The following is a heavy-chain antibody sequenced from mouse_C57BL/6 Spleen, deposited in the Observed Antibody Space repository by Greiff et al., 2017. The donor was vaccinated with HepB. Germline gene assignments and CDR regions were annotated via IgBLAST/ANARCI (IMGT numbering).Heavy chain of an antibody. D-gene: IGHD2-1*01. CDR2: IYPGDGDT. J-gene: IGHJ4*01. CDR1: GYAFSSSW. Sequence: LQESGPELVKPGASVKISCKASGYAFSSSWMNWVKQRPGKGLEWIGRIYPGDGDTNYNGKFKGKATLTADKSSSTAYMQLSSLTSEDSAVYFCARRGNGNYYAMDYWGQGTSVTVSS. V-gene: IGHV1-82*01. CDR3: ARRGNGNYYAMDY.